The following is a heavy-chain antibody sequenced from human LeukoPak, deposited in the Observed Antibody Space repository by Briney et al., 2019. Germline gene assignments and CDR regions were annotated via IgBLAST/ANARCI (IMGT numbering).Heavy chain of an antibody. CDR2: IYTSVST. V-gene: IGHV4-61*02. J-gene: IGHJ3*02. CDR1: GDSISNGSYY. Sequence: PSQTLSLTCTISGDSISNGSYYWSWIRQPAGKGLEWIGRIYTSVSTNYNPSLKSRVTISVDTSKNQFSMKLSSVTAADTAVYYCARSDYDFWSGFKGVDDAFDIWGQGTMVTVSS. CDR3: ARSDYDFWSGFKGVDDAFDI. D-gene: IGHD3-3*01.